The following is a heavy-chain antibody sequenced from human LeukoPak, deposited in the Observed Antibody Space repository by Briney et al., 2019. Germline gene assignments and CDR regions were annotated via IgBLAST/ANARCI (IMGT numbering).Heavy chain of an antibody. CDR1: GYTSTDYA. J-gene: IGHJ4*02. Sequence: RASVKVSCKASGYTSTDYALTWVRQAPGQGLEWMGWISPDNGNTNYAQKFQGRVSMTTDTSTDTAYMELRSLNSDDTAVYYCAKRSPGVIPPYYFDYWGQGTLVTVSS. CDR3: AKRSPGVIPPYYFDY. V-gene: IGHV1-18*01. D-gene: IGHD3-10*01. CDR2: ISPDNGNT.